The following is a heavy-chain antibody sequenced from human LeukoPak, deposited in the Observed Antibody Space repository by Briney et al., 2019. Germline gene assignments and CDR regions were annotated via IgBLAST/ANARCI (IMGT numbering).Heavy chain of an antibody. D-gene: IGHD3-10*01. Sequence: GRSLRLSCAASGFTFSSYAMHWVRQAPGKGLEWVAVTSYDGSNKYYADSVKGRFTISRDNSKNTLYLQMNSLRAEDTAVYYCAKGGEFYYYYYGMDVWGKGTTVTVSS. V-gene: IGHV3-30*04. CDR1: GFTFSSYA. CDR2: TSYDGSNK. CDR3: AKGGEFYYYYYGMDV. J-gene: IGHJ6*04.